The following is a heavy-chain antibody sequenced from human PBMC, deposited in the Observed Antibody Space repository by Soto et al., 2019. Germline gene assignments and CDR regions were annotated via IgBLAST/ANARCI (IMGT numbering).Heavy chain of an antibody. Sequence: QLQLQESGSGLVKPSQTLSLTCAVSGGSISSGGYSWNWIRQPPGKGLEWIGYIFHSGSTYYSPSLESRVTISVDRPKNHFSLILSSVTAADTAVYYCARGIFGDYVDYWGQGTLVTVSS. CDR3: ARGIFGDYVDY. CDR2: IFHSGST. CDR1: GGSISSGGYS. J-gene: IGHJ4*02. D-gene: IGHD2-15*01. V-gene: IGHV4-30-2*01.